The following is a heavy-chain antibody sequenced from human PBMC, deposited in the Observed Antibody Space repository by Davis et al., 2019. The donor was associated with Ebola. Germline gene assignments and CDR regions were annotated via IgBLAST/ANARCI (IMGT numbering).Heavy chain of an antibody. D-gene: IGHD3-10*01. Sequence: PGGSLRLSCAASGFTFSSYGMHWVRQAPGKGLEWVANIKQDGSEKYYVDSVKGRFTISRDNAKNSLYLQMNSLRAEDTAVYYCARTPMVRGVIDAFDIWGQGTMVTVSS. J-gene: IGHJ3*02. V-gene: IGHV3-7*03. CDR2: IKQDGSEK. CDR1: GFTFSSYG. CDR3: ARTPMVRGVIDAFDI.